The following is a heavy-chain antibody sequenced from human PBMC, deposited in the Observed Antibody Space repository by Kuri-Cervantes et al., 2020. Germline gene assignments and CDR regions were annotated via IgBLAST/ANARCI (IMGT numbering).Heavy chain of an antibody. J-gene: IGHJ6*02. CDR2: ISYDGSNK. CDR1: GFTFSSYA. V-gene: IGHV3-30*14. CDR3: ARWGGGYYYYGMDV. Sequence: GGSLRLSWVAAGFTFSSYAMHWVRQAQGKGLEWVAVISYDGSNKYYADSGKGLFTISRDNSENTLYIQMNSLRAEDTAVYYCARWGGGYYYYGMDVWGQGTTVTVSS. D-gene: IGHD3-10*01.